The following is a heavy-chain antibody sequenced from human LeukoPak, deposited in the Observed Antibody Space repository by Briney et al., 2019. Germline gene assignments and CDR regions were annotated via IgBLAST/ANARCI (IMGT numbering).Heavy chain of an antibody. J-gene: IGHJ3*02. CDR2: INHSRST. D-gene: IGHD3-3*01. CDR3: ATGRRITRFRSPQNAFDI. V-gene: IGHV4-34*01. Sequence: SETLSLTCAVYGGSFSGYYCSWIRQPPGKGLEWIGEINHSRSTNYNPSLKSRVTISVDTSKNQFSLKLSSVTAADTAVYYCATGRRITRFRSPQNAFDIWGQGTMVTVSS. CDR1: GGSFSGYY.